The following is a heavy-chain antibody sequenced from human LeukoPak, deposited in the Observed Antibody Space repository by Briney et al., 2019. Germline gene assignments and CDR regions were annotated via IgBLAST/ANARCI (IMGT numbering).Heavy chain of an antibody. CDR1: GGSISSGDYY. Sequence: PSETLSLTCTVPGGSISSGDYYWSWIPQPPGKGLELIGYIYYSWSTYYNPSLKSRVTISVDTSKNQFSLKLSSVAAADTAVYYCARGVVGYYMDVWGKGTTVTVSS. J-gene: IGHJ6*03. V-gene: IGHV4-30-4*08. CDR2: IYYSWST. CDR3: ARGVVGYYMDV.